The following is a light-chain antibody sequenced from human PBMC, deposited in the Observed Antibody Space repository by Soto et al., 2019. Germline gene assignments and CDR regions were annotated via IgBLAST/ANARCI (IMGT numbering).Light chain of an antibody. J-gene: IGLJ1*01. CDR2: GVS. CDR1: SSDVGGYNY. V-gene: IGLV2-14*01. Sequence: QSALTQPASVSGSPGQSITISCTGTSSDVGGYNYVSWFQQHPGKAPKLMIFGVSNRPSGISNRFSGSKSGNTASLTISGLQAEDEADYYCFSYTNIATYAFGTGTKLTVL. CDR3: FSYTNIATYA.